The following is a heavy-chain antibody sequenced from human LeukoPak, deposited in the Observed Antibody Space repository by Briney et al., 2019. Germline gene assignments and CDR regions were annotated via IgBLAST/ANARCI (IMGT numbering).Heavy chain of an antibody. CDR3: AKDQTRNYYGSGSYDY. V-gene: IGHV3-13*01. CDR2: IGTAGDT. J-gene: IGHJ4*02. Sequence: PGGSLRLSCAASGFTFSGYDMHWVRQATGKGLEWVSAIGTAGDTYYPGSVKGRFTISRENAKNSLYLQMNSLRAEDTAVYYCAKDQTRNYYGSGSYDYWGQGTLVTVSS. CDR1: GFTFSGYD. D-gene: IGHD3-10*01.